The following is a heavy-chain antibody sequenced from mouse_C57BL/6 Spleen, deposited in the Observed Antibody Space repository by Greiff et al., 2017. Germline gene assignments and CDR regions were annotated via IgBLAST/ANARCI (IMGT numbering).Heavy chain of an antibody. J-gene: IGHJ2*01. CDR3: ARWGRGSSLDY. D-gene: IGHD1-1*01. CDR2: INPNYGTT. CDR1: GYSFTDYN. V-gene: IGHV1-39*01. Sequence: EVKLMESGPELVKPGASVNISCKASGYSFTDYNMNWVKQSNGKSLEWIGVINPNYGTTSYNQKFKGKATLTVDQSSSTAYMQLNSLTSEDSAVYYCARWGRGSSLDYWGQGTTLTVSS.